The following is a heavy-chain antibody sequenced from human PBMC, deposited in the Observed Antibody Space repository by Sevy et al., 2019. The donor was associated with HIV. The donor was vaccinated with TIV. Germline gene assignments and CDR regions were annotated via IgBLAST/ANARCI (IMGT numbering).Heavy chain of an antibody. J-gene: IGHJ5*02. CDR2: ISYDGSNK. CDR3: LVVVPAAIQDWFDP. V-gene: IGHV3-30-3*01. D-gene: IGHD2-2*01. CDR1: GFTFSSYA. Sequence: GGSLRLSCAASGFTFSSYAMHWVRQAPGKGLEWVAVISYDGSNKYYADSVKGRFTIARDNSKNTLYLQMNNLRAEDTAVYYCLVVVPAAIQDWFDPWGQGTLVTVSS.